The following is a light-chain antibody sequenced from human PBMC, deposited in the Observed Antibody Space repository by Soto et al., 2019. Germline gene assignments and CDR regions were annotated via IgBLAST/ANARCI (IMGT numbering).Light chain of an antibody. CDR3: SSYTSSSTLDWV. Sequence: QSVLTQPPSVSGAPGQRVTISCTGSSSNIGAGYDVHWYQQLPGTAPKLLIYGNSNRPSGVPDRFSGSKSGNTASLTISGLQAEDEADYYCSSYTSSSTLDWVFGGGTKLTVL. V-gene: IGLV1-40*01. CDR2: GNS. J-gene: IGLJ3*02. CDR1: SSNIGAGYD.